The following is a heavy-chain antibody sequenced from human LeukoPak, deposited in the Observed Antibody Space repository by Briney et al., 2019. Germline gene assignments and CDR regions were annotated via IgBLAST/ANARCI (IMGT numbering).Heavy chain of an antibody. CDR1: GGSISSYY. CDR2: IYTSGST. CDR3: ARDRMVRGVRNWFDP. D-gene: IGHD3-10*01. J-gene: IGHJ5*02. V-gene: IGHV4-4*07. Sequence: SETLSLTCTVSGGSISSYYWSWIRQPAGEGLEWIGRIYTSGSTNYNPSLKSRVTMSVDTSKNQFSLKLSSVTAADTAVYYCARDRMVRGVRNWFDPWGQGTLVTVSS.